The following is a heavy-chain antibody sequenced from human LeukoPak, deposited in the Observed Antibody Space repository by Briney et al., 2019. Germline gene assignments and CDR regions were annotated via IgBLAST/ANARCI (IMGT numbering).Heavy chain of an antibody. J-gene: IGHJ4*02. CDR2: ISSSSSTI. V-gene: IGHV3-48*01. CDR3: ARVLHKRNYDSSIYYGY. Sequence: QSGRSLRLSCAASGFTFNTYTMSWVRQAPGKGLEWVSSISSSSSTIYYADSVKGGFTISGDNAKNSLFLQMNSLRAEDTAVYYCARVLHKRNYDSSIYYGYWGQGTLVTVSS. CDR1: GFTFNTYT. D-gene: IGHD3-22*01.